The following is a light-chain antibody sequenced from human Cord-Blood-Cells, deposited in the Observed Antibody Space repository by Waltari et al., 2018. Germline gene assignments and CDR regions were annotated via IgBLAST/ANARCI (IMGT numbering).Light chain of an antibody. CDR3: QQYNNWPPWT. V-gene: IGKV3-15*01. CDR1: QSVSRN. Sequence: DIVMTQSPATLSVSPGQRATLSCRASQSVSRNLAWYQKKPGQAPRLLIYGASTRATGIPARFSGSGSGTEFTLTISSLQSEDFAVYCCQQYNNWPPWTFGQGTKVEIK. J-gene: IGKJ1*01. CDR2: GAS.